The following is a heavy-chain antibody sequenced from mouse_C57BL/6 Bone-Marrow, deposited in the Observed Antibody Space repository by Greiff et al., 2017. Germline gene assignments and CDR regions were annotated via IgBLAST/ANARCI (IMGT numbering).Heavy chain of an antibody. CDR1: GFTFSDYG. J-gene: IGHJ4*01. V-gene: IGHV5-17*01. D-gene: IGHD3-2*02. Sequence: EVMLVESGGGLVKPGGSLKLSCAASGFTFSDYGMHWVRQAPEKGLEWVAYISSGSSTIYYADTVKGRFTISRDNAKNTLFLQMTSLRSEDTAMYYCARDLTAQATYYYAMDYWGQGTSVTVSS. CDR3: ARDLTAQATYYYAMDY. CDR2: ISSGSSTI.